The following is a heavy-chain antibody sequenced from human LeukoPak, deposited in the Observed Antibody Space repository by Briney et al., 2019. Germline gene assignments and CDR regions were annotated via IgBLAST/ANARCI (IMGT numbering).Heavy chain of an antibody. D-gene: IGHD1-14*01. CDR2: ISSSSSYI. V-gene: IGHV3-21*01. CDR3: ARLLTPEND. J-gene: IGHJ4*02. Sequence: PGGSLRLSCAASGFAFSGFTMNWVRQAPGKGLEWVSSISSSSSYIYYADSVKGRFTISRDNAKNSLYLQMNSLRAEDTAVYYCARLLTPENDWGQGTLVTVSS. CDR1: GFAFSGFT.